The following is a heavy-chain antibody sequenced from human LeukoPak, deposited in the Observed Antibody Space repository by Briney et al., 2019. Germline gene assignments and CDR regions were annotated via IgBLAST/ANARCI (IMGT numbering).Heavy chain of an antibody. J-gene: IGHJ4*02. Sequence: PGGSLRLSCAASGFSFSTQRMHWVRHAPGKGLVWVSYINIDERITGYADSVKGRFTISRDNSKNTLYLQMNSLRAEDTAVYYCARDALKLYDSSGYYDYWGQGTLVTVSS. CDR3: ARDALKLYDSSGYYDY. V-gene: IGHV3-74*01. D-gene: IGHD3-22*01. CDR2: INIDERIT. CDR1: GFSFSTQR.